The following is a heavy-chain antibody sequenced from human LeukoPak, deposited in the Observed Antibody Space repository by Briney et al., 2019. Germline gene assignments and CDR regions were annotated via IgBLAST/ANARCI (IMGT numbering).Heavy chain of an antibody. CDR2: INHSGGT. D-gene: IGHD6-19*01. J-gene: IGHJ6*03. Sequence: SETLSLTCGVYGGSLSGYYWSWIRQSPGKGLEWIGEINHSGGTYYSPSLKSRVTISADTSKKQFSLKLSSVTAADTAVYYCARGQWLVPYYMDVWGKETTVTISS. V-gene: IGHV4-34*01. CDR1: GGSLSGYY. CDR3: ARGQWLVPYYMDV.